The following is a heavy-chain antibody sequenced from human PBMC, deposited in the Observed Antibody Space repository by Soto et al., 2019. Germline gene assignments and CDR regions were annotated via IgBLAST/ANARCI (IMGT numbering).Heavy chain of an antibody. CDR3: ARVRVTRGGYEALFDY. CDR1: GGSISSYY. V-gene: IGHV4-59*01. Sequence: SETLSLTCTVSGGSISSYYWSWIRQPPGKGLEWIGYIYYSGSTNYNPSLKSRVTISVDTSKNQFSLKLSSVTAADTAVYYCARVRVTRGGYEALFDYWGQGTLVTVSS. J-gene: IGHJ4*02. CDR2: IYYSGST. D-gene: IGHD5-12*01.